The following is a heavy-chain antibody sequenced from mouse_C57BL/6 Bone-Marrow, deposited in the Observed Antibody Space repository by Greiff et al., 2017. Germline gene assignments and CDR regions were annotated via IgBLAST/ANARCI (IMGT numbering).Heavy chain of an antibody. V-gene: IGHV1-81*01. D-gene: IGHD4-1*01. J-gene: IGHJ1*03. CDR1: GYTFTSYG. CDR2: IYPRSGNT. CDR3: ARKANWDWYFDV. Sequence: VNLVESGAELARPGASVKLSCKASGYTFTSYGISWVKQRTGQGLEWIGEIYPRSGNTYYNEKFKGKATLTADKSSSTAYMELRSLTSEDSAVYFCARKANWDWYFDVWGTGTTVTVSS.